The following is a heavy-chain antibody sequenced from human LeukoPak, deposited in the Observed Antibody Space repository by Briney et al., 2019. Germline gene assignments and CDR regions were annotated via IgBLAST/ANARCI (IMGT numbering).Heavy chain of an antibody. D-gene: IGHD6-13*01. CDR3: AVGDSSSWHFDY. CDR1: GFTFDDYA. V-gene: IGHV3-43*02. Sequence: PGGSLRLSCAASGFTFDDYAMHWVRQAPGKGLEWVSLISGDGGSTYYADSVKGRFTISRDNSKNSLYLQMNSLRTEDTALYYCAVGDSSSWHFDYWGQGTLVTVSS. CDR2: ISGDGGST. J-gene: IGHJ4*02.